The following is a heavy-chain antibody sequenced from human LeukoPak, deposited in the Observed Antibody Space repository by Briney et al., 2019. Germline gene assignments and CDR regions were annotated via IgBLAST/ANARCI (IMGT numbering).Heavy chain of an antibody. J-gene: IGHJ4*02. V-gene: IGHV3-7*01. Sequence: GGSLRLSCAASGFTFRSYWMSWVRQPPGKGLEWVANIKQDGSERYYVDSVKGRFTISRDNTKNSLSLQMSSLRADDTAVYYCARADPYYFDYWGQGTLVTVS. CDR2: IKQDGSER. CDR3: ARADPYYFDY. CDR1: GFTFRSYW.